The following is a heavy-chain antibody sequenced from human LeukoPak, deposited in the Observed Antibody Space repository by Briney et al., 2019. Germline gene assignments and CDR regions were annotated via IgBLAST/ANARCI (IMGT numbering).Heavy chain of an antibody. V-gene: IGHV4-34*01. Sequence: PSETLSLTCAVYGGSFSGYHWTWIRQPPGKGLEWIGDINPSGSTYYNPSLKGRLTISVDTSKNQFSLKLRSVTAADTAVYYCARGRHDITMIVVVMTSVSYYLDVWGKGTTVTVS. CDR1: GGSFSGYH. D-gene: IGHD3-22*01. CDR2: INPSGST. CDR3: ARGRHDITMIVVVMTSVSYYLDV. J-gene: IGHJ6*03.